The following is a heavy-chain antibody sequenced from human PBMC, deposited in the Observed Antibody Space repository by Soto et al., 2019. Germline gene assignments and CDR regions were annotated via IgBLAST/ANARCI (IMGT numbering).Heavy chain of an antibody. Sequence: QVQLVQSGAEVKKPGASVKVSCKASGYTFTSYAMHWVRQAPGQRLEWMGWINAGNGNTKYSRKFQGRVTITRDTSASTAYMELSSLRSEDTAVYYCARDTGDSYGYNWGQGTLVTVSS. V-gene: IGHV1-3*01. CDR2: INAGNGNT. J-gene: IGHJ4*02. CDR1: GYTFTSYA. D-gene: IGHD5-18*01. CDR3: ARDTGDSYGYN.